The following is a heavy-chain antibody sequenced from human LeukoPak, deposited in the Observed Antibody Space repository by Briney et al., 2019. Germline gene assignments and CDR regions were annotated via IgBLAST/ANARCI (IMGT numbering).Heavy chain of an antibody. CDR3: ATDSSGTYDY. CDR2: IYASGNT. Sequence: ETLSLTCTVSGGPISSYYWSWIRQPAGKGLEWIGRIYASGNTNYNPSLKSRVTMSVDTSKNQFSMKLYSVTAADTAVYYCATDSSGTYDYWGQGILVTVSS. J-gene: IGHJ4*02. V-gene: IGHV4-4*07. CDR1: GGPISSYY. D-gene: IGHD1-26*01.